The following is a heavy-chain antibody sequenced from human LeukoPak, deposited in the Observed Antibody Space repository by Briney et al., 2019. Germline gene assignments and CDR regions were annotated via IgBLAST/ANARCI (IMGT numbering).Heavy chain of an antibody. J-gene: IGHJ4*02. V-gene: IGHV3-23*01. CDR3: ARSRTMVRGAMLYYFDY. Sequence: GGSLRLSCAASGFTFSDYAMSWVRQAPGKGLEWVSAISGSGGSTYYADSVKGRFTISRDNSKNTLYLQMNSLRAEDTAVYYCARSRTMVRGAMLYYFDYWGQGTLVTVSS. CDR2: ISGSGGST. D-gene: IGHD3-10*01. CDR1: GFTFSDYA.